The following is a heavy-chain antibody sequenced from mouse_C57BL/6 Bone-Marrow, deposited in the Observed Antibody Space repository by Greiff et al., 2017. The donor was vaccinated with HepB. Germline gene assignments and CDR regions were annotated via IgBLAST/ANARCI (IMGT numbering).Heavy chain of an antibody. Sequence: EVQLQESGGGLVKPGGSLKLSCAASGFTFSSYAMSWVRQTPEKRLEWVATISDGGSYTYYPDNVKGRFTISRDNAKNNLYLQMSHLKSEDTAMYYCARDSLYYYFDYWGQGTTLTVSS. D-gene: IGHD6-2*01. CDR1: GFTFSSYA. CDR3: ARDSLYYYFDY. CDR2: ISDGGSYT. V-gene: IGHV5-4*01. J-gene: IGHJ2*01.